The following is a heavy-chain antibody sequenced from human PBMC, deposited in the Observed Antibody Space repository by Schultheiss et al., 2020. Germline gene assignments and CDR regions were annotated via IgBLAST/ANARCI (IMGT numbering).Heavy chain of an antibody. CDR3: ARALLGWTTVTTFDP. Sequence: SVKVSCKASGGTFSSYAISWVRQAPGQGLGWMGGIIPIFGTANYAQKLQGRVTMTTDTSTSTAYMELRSLRSDDTAVYYCARALLGWTTVTTFDPWGQGTL. D-gene: IGHD4-17*01. CDR2: IIPIFGTA. V-gene: IGHV1-69*05. J-gene: IGHJ5*02. CDR1: GGTFSSYA.